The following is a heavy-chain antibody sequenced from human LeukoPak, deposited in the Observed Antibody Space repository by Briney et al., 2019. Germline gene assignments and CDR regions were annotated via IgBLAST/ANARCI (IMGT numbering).Heavy chain of an antibody. CDR2: INQDGTER. V-gene: IGHV3-7*01. Sequence: ETLSLTCAVSGGSISSSNWWSWVRQAPGKGLEWVANINQDGTERYYVDSVKGRFTISRDNAKNSLYLQMNSLRVEDTAVYYCAKVAKYYYGSETYYFFEHWGQGTPVTASS. D-gene: IGHD3-10*01. CDR3: AKVAKYYYGSETYYFFEH. J-gene: IGHJ4*02. CDR1: GGSISSSNW.